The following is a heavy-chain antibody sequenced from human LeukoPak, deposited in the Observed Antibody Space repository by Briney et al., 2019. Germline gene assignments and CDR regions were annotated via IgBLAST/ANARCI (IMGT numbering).Heavy chain of an antibody. CDR1: GGSISSSSYY. D-gene: IGHD5-24*01. V-gene: IGHV4-39*01. CDR2: IYYSGST. J-gene: IGHJ4*02. Sequence: SETLSLTCTVSGGSISSSSYYWGWIRQPPGKGLEWIGSIYYSGSTYYNPSLKSRVTISVDTSKNQFSLKLSSVTAADTAVYYCARPLGGGEMASPGYWGQGTLVTVSS. CDR3: ARPLGGGEMASPGY.